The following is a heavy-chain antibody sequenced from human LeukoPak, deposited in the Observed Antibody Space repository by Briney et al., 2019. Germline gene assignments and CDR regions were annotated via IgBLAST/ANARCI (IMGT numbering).Heavy chain of an antibody. CDR2: IWYDGSNK. CDR3: VRDLGGRSGH. V-gene: IGHV3-33*01. J-gene: IGHJ4*02. Sequence: PGGSLRLSCAASGFTFSSYGMHWVRQAPGKGLEWVAVIWYDGSNKYYADSMKDRSTIFRDNAKNTLYLQMNSLRAEDTAVYYCVRDLGGRSGHWGQGTLVTVSS. D-gene: IGHD1-26*01. CDR1: GFTFSSYG.